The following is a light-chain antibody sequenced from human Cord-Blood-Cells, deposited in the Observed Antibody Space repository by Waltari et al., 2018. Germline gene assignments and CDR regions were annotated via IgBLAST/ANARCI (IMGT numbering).Light chain of an antibody. CDR1: SSAVGGSNY. CDR3: SSYAGGYV. V-gene: IGLV2-8*01. J-gene: IGLJ1*01. CDR2: EVS. Sequence: QSALTQPPSASGSPGQSVTISCTGTSSAVGGSNYVSWYQQHPGKAPKLMIYEVSKRPSGVPDRFSGSKSGNTASLTVSGLQAEDEADYYCSSYAGGYVFGTGTKVTVL.